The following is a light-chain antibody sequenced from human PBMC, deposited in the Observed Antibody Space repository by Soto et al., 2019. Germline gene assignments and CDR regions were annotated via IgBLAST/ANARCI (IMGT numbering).Light chain of an antibody. J-gene: IGKJ4*01. CDR1: QSISSY. Sequence: DIQMTQSPSSLSASVVERVTITCRASQSISSYLNWYQQKPGKAPKRLIYSASRLQSGVPSRCSGSGSGTDFTLTISSLQPEDFATYHCQQANSFPSFGGGTKVDIK. CDR3: QQANSFPS. V-gene: IGKV1-39*01. CDR2: SAS.